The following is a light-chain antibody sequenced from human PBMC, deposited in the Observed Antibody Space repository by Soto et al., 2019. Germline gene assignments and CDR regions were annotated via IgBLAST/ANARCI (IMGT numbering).Light chain of an antibody. V-gene: IGLV2-8*01. CDR1: SSDVGGYNY. CDR3: SSYAGINIYV. Sequence: QSALTQPPSASGSPGQSVTISCTGTSSDVGGYNYVSWYQQHPGKAPKLIIYEVSQRPSGVPDRFSGSKSGNTASLTVSGLQAEDEADYFCSSYAGINIYVFGTGTKLTV. CDR2: EVS. J-gene: IGLJ1*01.